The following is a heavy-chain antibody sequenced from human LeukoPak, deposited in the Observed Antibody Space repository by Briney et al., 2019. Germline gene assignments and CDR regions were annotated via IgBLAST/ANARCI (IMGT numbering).Heavy chain of an antibody. D-gene: IGHD3-22*01. V-gene: IGHV5-51*01. CDR1: GYSFTTHW. Sequence: GESLKISCKASGYSFTTHWIGWVRQMPGKGLEWIGIIYPGDSDTRYSPSFQGQVTISADKSISTAYLQWSSLKASDTAMYYCASRIYDSSGYYFFGDAFDIWGQGTMVTVSS. CDR3: ASRIYDSSGYYFFGDAFDI. CDR2: IYPGDSDT. J-gene: IGHJ3*02.